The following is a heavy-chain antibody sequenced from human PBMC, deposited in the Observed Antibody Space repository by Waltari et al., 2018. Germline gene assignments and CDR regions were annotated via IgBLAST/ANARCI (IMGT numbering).Heavy chain of an antibody. CDR1: GISFTSTGVA. J-gene: IGHJ4*02. Sequence: QITLKESGPTLVKPTQTLTLTCPFSGISFTSTGVAVMWIRQPPAKVLEWHSLSHWADEKWYSTSLKNRLTVTKDTSRTQVVLTLTNMDPADTATYYCAGGWFYFDYWGQGALVTVSS. CDR2: SHWADEK. D-gene: IGHD6-19*01. CDR3: AGGWFYFDY. V-gene: IGHV2-5*02.